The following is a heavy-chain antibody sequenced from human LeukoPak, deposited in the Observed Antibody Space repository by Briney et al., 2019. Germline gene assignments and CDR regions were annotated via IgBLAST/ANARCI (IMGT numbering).Heavy chain of an antibody. V-gene: IGHV3-7*01. Sequence: GGSLRLSCAASGFTFSSYWMSWVRQAPGKGLEWVANMNQDGGEKYYVDSVKGRFTISRDNAKNSLFLQMNSLRAEDTAVYYCAREWHATSDYWGQGTLVTISS. J-gene: IGHJ4*02. D-gene: IGHD1-26*01. CDR2: MNQDGGEK. CDR1: GFTFSSYW. CDR3: AREWHATSDY.